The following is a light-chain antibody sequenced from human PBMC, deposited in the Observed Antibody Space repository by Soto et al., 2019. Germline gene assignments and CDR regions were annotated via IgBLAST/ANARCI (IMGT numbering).Light chain of an antibody. J-gene: IGKJ5*01. CDR3: QQAKNFPIT. V-gene: IGKV1D-12*01. Sequence: DIPMTQSPSSVSASVGDRVTITCRASQNVNSWLAWYQQKPGKAPKLLIYAASSLHSGVPSRFNGSGSGTYYTLTISSLQPEDFATYFCQQAKNFPITCGRGTRLEIK. CDR2: AAS. CDR1: QNVNSW.